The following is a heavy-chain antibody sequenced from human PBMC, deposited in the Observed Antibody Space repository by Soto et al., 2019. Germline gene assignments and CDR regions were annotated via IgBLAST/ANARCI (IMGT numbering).Heavy chain of an antibody. Sequence: SVKVSCKASGGTFSSYAISWVRQAPGQGLEWMGGIIPIFGTANYAQKFQGRVTITADESTSTAYMELSSLRSEDTAVYYCAFDYGSGSYYNPYFDYWGQGTLVTVSS. CDR2: IIPIFGTA. J-gene: IGHJ4*02. V-gene: IGHV1-69*13. CDR3: AFDYGSGSYYNPYFDY. CDR1: GGTFSSYA. D-gene: IGHD3-10*01.